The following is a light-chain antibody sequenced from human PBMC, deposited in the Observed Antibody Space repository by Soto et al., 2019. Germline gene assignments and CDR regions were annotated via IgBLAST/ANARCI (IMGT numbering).Light chain of an antibody. Sequence: DIQMTQSPSSLSASVGDRVTITCRASQNTSNYLNWYQQKPGKAPKLLIYAASSLQSGVPSRFSGSGSGTDFTLTISSLQPEDFATYYCHQSYNTPLTFGGGTKVEIK. CDR3: HQSYNTPLT. CDR1: QNTSNY. J-gene: IGKJ4*01. V-gene: IGKV1-39*01. CDR2: AAS.